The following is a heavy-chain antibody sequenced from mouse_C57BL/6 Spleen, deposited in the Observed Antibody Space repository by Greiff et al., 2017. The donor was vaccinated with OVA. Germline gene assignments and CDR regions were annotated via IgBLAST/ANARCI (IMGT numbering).Heavy chain of an antibody. J-gene: IGHJ1*03. D-gene: IGHD1-1*01. V-gene: IGHV2-5*01. CDR3: AKNYGYGSSYWYFDV. CDR2: IWRGGST. Sequence: QVQLKESGPGLVQPSQSLSITCTVSGFSLTSYGVHWVRQSPGKGLEWLGVIWRGGSTAYNAAFMSRLSITKDNSKSHVFFKMNSLQADDTAIYYCAKNYGYGSSYWYFDVWGTGTTVTVSS. CDR1: GFSLTSYG.